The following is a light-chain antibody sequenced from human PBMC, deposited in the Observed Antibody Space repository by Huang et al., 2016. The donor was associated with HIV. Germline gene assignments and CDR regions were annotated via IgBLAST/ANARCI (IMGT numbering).Light chain of an antibody. J-gene: IGKJ3*01. CDR1: QTVSSH. Sequence: EVLLTQSPATLSLSPGERATLSCRAIQTVSSHLPLSQQKPGQAPSLLIDDASNRATGIPARFSGSGSGTDFTLPISSLEPEDTAVYYCQQRSNWPPFTFGPGTRVDIK. CDR2: DAS. CDR3: QQRSNWPPFT. V-gene: IGKV3-11*01.